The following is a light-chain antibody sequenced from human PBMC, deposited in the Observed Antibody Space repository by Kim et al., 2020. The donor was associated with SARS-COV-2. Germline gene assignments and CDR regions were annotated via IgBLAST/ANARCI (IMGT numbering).Light chain of an antibody. V-gene: IGKV3-20*01. J-gene: IGKJ2*01. Sequence: SLSPGERVTLSCRASQSVRSSRLAWYQQKPGQAPRLLIFDASNRATGIPDMFSGSGSGTDFTLTLSRLEPEDFAVYYCQQYGSSFTFGQGTKLEIK. CDR3: QQYGSSFT. CDR2: DAS. CDR1: QSVRSSR.